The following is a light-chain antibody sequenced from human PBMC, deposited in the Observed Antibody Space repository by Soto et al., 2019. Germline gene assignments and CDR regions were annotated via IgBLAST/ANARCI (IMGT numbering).Light chain of an antibody. J-gene: IGLJ2*01. Sequence: QSALTQPASVSGSPGQSITISCTGTSSDVGGYNYVSWYQQHPGKAPKLMIYEVSNRPSGVSNRLTGSKSSNTASLTISGLQAEDEADYYCSSYTSSRTHVVFGGGTKQTVL. CDR2: EVS. CDR3: SSYTSSRTHVV. V-gene: IGLV2-14*01. CDR1: SSDVGGYNY.